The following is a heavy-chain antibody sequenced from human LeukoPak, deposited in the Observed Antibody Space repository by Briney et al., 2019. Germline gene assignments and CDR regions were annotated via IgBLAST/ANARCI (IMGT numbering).Heavy chain of an antibody. D-gene: IGHD3-10*01. CDR3: ARDTYYGSGSHDY. CDR1: GFTFSMYG. Sequence: PGGSLRLSCAASGFTFSMYGMNWVRQAPGKGLEWVSYISSSSSTIYYADSVKGRFTISRDNAKNSLYLQMNSLRAEDTAVYYCARDTYYGSGSHDYWGQGTLVTVSS. V-gene: IGHV3-48*01. CDR2: ISSSSSTI. J-gene: IGHJ4*02.